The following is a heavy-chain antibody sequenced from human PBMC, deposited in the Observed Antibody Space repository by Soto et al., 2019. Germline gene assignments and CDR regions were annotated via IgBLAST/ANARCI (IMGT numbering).Heavy chain of an antibody. D-gene: IGHD2-15*01. J-gene: IGHJ6*01. Sequence: EVQLVESGGGLVKPGGSLRLSCAASGFTFSSYSMNWVRQAPGKGLEWVSSISSSSSYIYYADSVKGRFTISRDNAKNSLYLQMNSLRAEDTAVYYCARSLMVVAARPNTPYYYYYGMDVW. CDR2: ISSSSSYI. CDR1: GFTFSSYS. V-gene: IGHV3-21*01. CDR3: ARSLMVVAARPNTPYYYYYGMDV.